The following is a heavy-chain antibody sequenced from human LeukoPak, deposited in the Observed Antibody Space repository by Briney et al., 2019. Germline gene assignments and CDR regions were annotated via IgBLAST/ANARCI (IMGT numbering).Heavy chain of an antibody. CDR2: ISAYNGNT. CDR1: GYTFTSYG. D-gene: IGHD6-13*01. J-gene: IGHJ1*01. CDR3: AREEGSSWYLHFQH. V-gene: IGHV1-18*01. Sequence: ASVKVSCKASGYTFTSYGISWVRQAPGQGLEWMGWISAYNGNTNYAQKFQGRVTMTRDMSTSTVYMELSRLRSDDTAVYYCAREEGSSWYLHFQHWGQGTLVTVSS.